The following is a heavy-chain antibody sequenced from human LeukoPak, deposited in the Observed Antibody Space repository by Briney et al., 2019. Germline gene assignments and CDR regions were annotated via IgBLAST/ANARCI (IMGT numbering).Heavy chain of an antibody. D-gene: IGHD3-10*01. CDR2: IVVGSGNT. J-gene: IGHJ5*02. CDR3: ARALRITMVRGAYNWFDP. Sequence: SVKVSCKASGFTFTSSAMQWVRQARGQRLEWIGWIVVGSGNTNYAQKFQERVTITRDMSTSTAYMELSSLRSEDTAVYYCARALRITMVRGAYNWFDPWGQGTLVTVSS. CDR1: GFTFTSSA. V-gene: IGHV1-58*02.